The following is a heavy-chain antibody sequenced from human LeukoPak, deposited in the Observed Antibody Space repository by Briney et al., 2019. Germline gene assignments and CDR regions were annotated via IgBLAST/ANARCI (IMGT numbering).Heavy chain of an antibody. D-gene: IGHD6-13*01. J-gene: IGHJ6*02. Sequence: GGSVRLSCAASGFTFISYSLNWVRQAPGKGLEWVSWISSSSRSKYYADSVKGRFTISRDNAKNSLYLQMNSLRAEDTAVYYCARDLTWQQLVPSLWGQGTTVTVSS. CDR2: ISSSSRSK. V-gene: IGHV3-21*01. CDR1: GFTFISYS. CDR3: ARDLTWQQLVPSL.